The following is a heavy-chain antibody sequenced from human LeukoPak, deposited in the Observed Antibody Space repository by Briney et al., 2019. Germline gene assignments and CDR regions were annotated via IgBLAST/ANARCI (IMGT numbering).Heavy chain of an antibody. J-gene: IGHJ4*02. CDR1: GGSISSYY. CDR2: IYYSGST. V-gene: IGHV4-59*01. Sequence: SETLSLTCTVSGGSISSYYWSWIRQPPGKGLEWIGYIYYSGSTNYNPSLKSRVTISVDTSKNQFSLKLSSVTAADTAVYYCARFGQYSSSSYYFDYWGQGTLVTVSS. CDR3: ARFGQYSSSSYYFDY. D-gene: IGHD6-6*01.